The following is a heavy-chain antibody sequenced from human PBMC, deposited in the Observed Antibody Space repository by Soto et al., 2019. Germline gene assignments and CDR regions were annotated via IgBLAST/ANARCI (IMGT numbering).Heavy chain of an antibody. CDR2: IRSKANSYAT. CDR1: GFTFSGSA. D-gene: IGHD6-13*01. CDR3: TRGSSSWYAFDI. J-gene: IGHJ3*02. V-gene: IGHV3-73*01. Sequence: GGSLRLSCAASGFTFSGSAMHWVRQASGKGLEWVGRIRSKANSYATAYAASVKGRFTISRDDSKNTAYLQMNSLKTEDTAVYYCTRGSSSWYAFDIWGQGTMVTVSS.